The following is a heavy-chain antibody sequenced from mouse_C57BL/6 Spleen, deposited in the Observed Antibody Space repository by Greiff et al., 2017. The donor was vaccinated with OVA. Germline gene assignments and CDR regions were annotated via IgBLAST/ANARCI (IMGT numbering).Heavy chain of an antibody. J-gene: IGHJ2*01. D-gene: IGHD2-5*01. CDR1: GYTLTSYW. V-gene: IGHV1-55*01. CDR3: ARAAYYSNFFDY. CDR2: IYPGSGST. Sequence: QVQLQQPGAELVKPGASVKMSCKASGYTLTSYWITWVKQRPGQGLEWIGDIYPGSGSTNYNEKFKSKATLTVDTSSSTAYMQLSSLTSEDSAVYYCARAAYYSNFFDYWGQGTTLTVSS.